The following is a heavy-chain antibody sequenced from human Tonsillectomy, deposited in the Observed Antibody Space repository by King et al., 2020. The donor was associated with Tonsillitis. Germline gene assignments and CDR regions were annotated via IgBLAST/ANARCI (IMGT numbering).Heavy chain of an antibody. J-gene: IGHJ4*02. D-gene: IGHD1-26*01. V-gene: IGHV3-15*01. CDR3: TSCGESLVGATYFDY. CDR2: IKSKTDGGTT. CDR1: GFTFSNAW. Sequence: VQLVESGGGLVKPGGSLRLSCAASGFTFSNAWMSWVRQAPGKGLEWVGRIKSKTDGGTTDYAAPVKGRFTISRDDSKNTLYLQMNSLKTDDTAVYYCTSCGESLVGATYFDYWGQGTLVTVSS.